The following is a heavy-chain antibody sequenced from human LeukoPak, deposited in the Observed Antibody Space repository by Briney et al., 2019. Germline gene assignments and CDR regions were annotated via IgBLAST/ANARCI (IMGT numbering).Heavy chain of an antibody. CDR3: ARDRYCSGGTCYSHDAFDI. CDR1: GASISSGTYY. V-gene: IGHV4-61*02. D-gene: IGHD2-15*01. CDR2: ILISGSP. J-gene: IGHJ3*02. Sequence: TLSLTCTVSGASISSGTYYWTWIRQPAGKGLEWIGRILISGSPNYNPSLKSRVTISADTSKNQFSLELSSATAADTAVYYCARDRYCSGGTCYSHDAFDIWGQGTMVTVSP.